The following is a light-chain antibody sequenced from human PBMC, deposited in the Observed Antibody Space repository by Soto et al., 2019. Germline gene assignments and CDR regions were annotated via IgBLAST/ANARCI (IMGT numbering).Light chain of an antibody. J-gene: IGKJ1*01. Sequence: IQMPHAPSTLSVSVGDRVTITCRASQSIRSWLAWYQHKPWKAPKLLIYDASSLESGVPPRFSGSGSGTEFILTISSLQPDYFAAYYCQHYNSYSRTFGQGTKVDIK. V-gene: IGKV1-5*01. CDR1: QSIRSW. CDR3: QHYNSYSRT. CDR2: DAS.